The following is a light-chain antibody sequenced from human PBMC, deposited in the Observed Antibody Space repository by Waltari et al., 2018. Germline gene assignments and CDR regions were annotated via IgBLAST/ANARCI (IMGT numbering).Light chain of an antibody. CDR3: CSYAGSSTYVV. V-gene: IGLV2-23*02. Sequence: QSALTQPASVSGSPGQSITLSCTGTSSDVGGYNYVSWYQQHPGKAPKLMIYDVSKRPSGVSNRISGSKSGNTASLTISGLQAEDEADYYCCSYAGSSTYVVFGGGTKLTVL. CDR1: SSDVGGYNY. CDR2: DVS. J-gene: IGLJ2*01.